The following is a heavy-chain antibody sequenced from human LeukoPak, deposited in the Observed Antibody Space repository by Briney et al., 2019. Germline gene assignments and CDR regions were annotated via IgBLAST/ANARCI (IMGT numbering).Heavy chain of an antibody. D-gene: IGHD6-13*01. CDR2: IYTSGST. CDR1: GGSLSSGSYY. V-gene: IGHV4-61*02. Sequence: SETLSLTCTVSGGSLSSGSYYWSWIRQPAGKGLEWIRRIYTSGSTNYNPSLKSRVTISVDTSKNQFSLKVSSVTAADTAVYYCARGGSSHHAGIWGQGTMVSVSS. CDR3: ARGGSSHHAGI. J-gene: IGHJ3*02.